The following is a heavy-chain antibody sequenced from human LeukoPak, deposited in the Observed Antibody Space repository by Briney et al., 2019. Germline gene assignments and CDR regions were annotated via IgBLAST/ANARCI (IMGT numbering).Heavy chain of an antibody. CDR1: GFTFSSYA. CDR3: AKGGDGYSSSWYTRASDY. V-gene: IGHV3-23*01. CDR2: ISGSGGST. J-gene: IGHJ4*02. D-gene: IGHD6-13*01. Sequence: PGWYLRLSCTASGFTFSSYAMSWVRPAPGKGLEWVSAISGSGGSTYYADSVNGRFTISRDNSNNTLYLKMNSLRAEDTAVYYCAKGGDGYSSSWYTRASDYWGQGTLVTVSS.